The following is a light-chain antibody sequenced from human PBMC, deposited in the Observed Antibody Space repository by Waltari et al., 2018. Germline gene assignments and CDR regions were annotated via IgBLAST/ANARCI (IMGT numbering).Light chain of an antibody. CDR2: YDS. CDR1: NIGSKG. V-gene: IGLV3-21*04. CDR3: HVWDRSNGLYV. Sequence: SYVLTQPPSVSVAPGKTARIAWGGNNIGSKGVHCYQQKPGQAPVLVIYYDSDRPSGIPERFSGSNSGNTATLTISRVEAGDEADYYCHVWDRSNGLYVFGPGTKVTVL. J-gene: IGLJ1*01.